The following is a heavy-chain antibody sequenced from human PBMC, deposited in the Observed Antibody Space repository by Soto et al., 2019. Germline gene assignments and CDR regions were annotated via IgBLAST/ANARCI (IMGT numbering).Heavy chain of an antibody. V-gene: IGHV1-8*01. CDR1: GYTLTSYD. D-gene: IGHD6-19*01. CDR3: ARGLAGEGPDAFDI. CDR2: MNPNSGNT. J-gene: IGHJ3*02. Sequence: ASVKVSCKASGYTLTSYDINWVRQATGQGLEWMGWMNPNSGNTGYAQKFQGRVTMTRNTSISTAYMELSSLRSEDTAVYYCARGLAGEGPDAFDIWGQGTMVTVSS.